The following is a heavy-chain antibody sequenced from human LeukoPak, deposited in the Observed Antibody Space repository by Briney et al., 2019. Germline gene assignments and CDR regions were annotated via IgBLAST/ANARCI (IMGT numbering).Heavy chain of an antibody. J-gene: IGHJ3*02. CDR3: TRETTRSFDI. CDR2: IRSKANSYAT. CDR1: GFTFSGSA. V-gene: IGHV3-73*01. D-gene: IGHD1-14*01. Sequence: GGSLRLSCAASGFTFSGSAMHWVRQASGKGLEWVGRIRSKANSYATAYAASVKGRFTISRDDSKNTAYLQMNSLKTEDTAVYYCTRETTRSFDIWGQGTMVTVSS.